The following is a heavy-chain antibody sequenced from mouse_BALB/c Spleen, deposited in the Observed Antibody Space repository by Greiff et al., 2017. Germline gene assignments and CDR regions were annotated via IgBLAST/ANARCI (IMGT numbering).Heavy chain of an antibody. D-gene: IGHD2-14*01. J-gene: IGHJ4*01. Sequence: EVQLVESGGGLMQPGGSRKLSCAASGFTFSSFGMHWVRQAPEKGLEWVAYISSGSSTIYYADTVKGRFTISRDNPKNTLFLQMTSLRSEDTAMYYCARRDRYYAMDYWGQGTSVTVSS. CDR2: ISSGSSTI. V-gene: IGHV5-17*02. CDR1: GFTFSSFG. CDR3: ARRDRYYAMDY.